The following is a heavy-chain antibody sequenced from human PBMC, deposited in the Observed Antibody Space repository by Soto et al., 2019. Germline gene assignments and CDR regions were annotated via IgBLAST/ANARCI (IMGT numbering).Heavy chain of an antibody. CDR1: GYTFTSYG. J-gene: IGHJ4*02. CDR3: ARVVDYTHWHIVATINPWVDY. V-gene: IGHV1-18*01. D-gene: IGHD5-12*01. Sequence: ASVKVSCKASGYTFTSYGISWVRQAPGQGLEWMGWISAYNGNTNYAQKLQGRVTMTTDTSTSTAYMELRSLRSDDTAVYYCARVVDYTHWHIVATINPWVDYWGQGTLVTVSS. CDR2: ISAYNGNT.